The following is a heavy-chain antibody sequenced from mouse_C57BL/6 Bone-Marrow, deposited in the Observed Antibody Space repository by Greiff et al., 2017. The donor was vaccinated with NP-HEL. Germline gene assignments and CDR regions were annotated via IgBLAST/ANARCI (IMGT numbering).Heavy chain of an antibody. D-gene: IGHD1-1*01. CDR1: GYTFTDYY. CDR3: EREGLYYSSSYGYFDV. J-gene: IGHJ1*03. V-gene: IGHV1-26*01. CDR2: INPNNGGT. Sequence: EVQLQQSGPELVKPGASVKISCKASGYTFTDYYMNWVKQSHGKSLEWIGDINPNNGGTSYNQKFKGKATLTVDKSSSTAYMELRSLTSEDSAVYYCEREGLYYSSSYGYFDVWGTGTTVTVSS.